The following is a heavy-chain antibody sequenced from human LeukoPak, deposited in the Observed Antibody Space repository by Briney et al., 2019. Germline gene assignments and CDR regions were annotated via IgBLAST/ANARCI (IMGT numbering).Heavy chain of an antibody. V-gene: IGHV4-4*07. CDR1: GGSISSYY. D-gene: IGHD3-9*01. CDR2: IYSSGRT. CDR3: ARHAPYYDILTGPQHFDY. Sequence: PSETLSLTCTVSGGSISSYYWSWIRQPAGKGMEWIGHIYSSGRTNYNPSLKSRVTMSVDTSKNQFSLKLSSVTAADTAVYYCARHAPYYDILTGPQHFDYWGQGTLVTVSS. J-gene: IGHJ4*02.